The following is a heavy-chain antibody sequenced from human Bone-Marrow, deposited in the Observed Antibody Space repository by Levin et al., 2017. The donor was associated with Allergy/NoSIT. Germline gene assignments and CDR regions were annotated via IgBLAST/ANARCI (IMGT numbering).Heavy chain of an antibody. V-gene: IGHV3-53*01. D-gene: IGHD6-19*01. J-gene: IGHJ6*02. Sequence: SCAASGFTVSSNYMSWVRQAPGKGLEWVSVIYSGGSTYYADSVKGRFTISRDNSKNTLYLQMNSLRAEDTAVYYCATRGIAVAGVREVGRYYYYGMDVWGQGTTVTVSS. CDR1: GFTVSSNY. CDR3: ATRGIAVAGVREVGRYYYYGMDV. CDR2: IYSGGST.